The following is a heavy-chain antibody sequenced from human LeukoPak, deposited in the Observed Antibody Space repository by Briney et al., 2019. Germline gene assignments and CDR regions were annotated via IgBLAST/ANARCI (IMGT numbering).Heavy chain of an antibody. CDR3: TRHPTSISNPYYIDV. CDR1: GYSFRSYW. J-gene: IGHJ6*03. V-gene: IGHV5-51*01. CDR2: IYPGDSDT. D-gene: IGHD2-2*01. Sequence: GESLKISCKGSGYSFRSYWIGWVRQMPGKGLEWMGIIYPGDSDTRYSPSLQGQVTISVDTSISTAYLQWNTLKASDTAMYYCTRHPTSISNPYYIDVWGRGTTVTVSS.